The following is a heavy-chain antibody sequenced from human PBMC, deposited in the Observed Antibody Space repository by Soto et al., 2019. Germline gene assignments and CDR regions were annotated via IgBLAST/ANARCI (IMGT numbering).Heavy chain of an antibody. J-gene: IGHJ6*02. CDR2: ISYDGSNK. D-gene: IGHD1-7*01. Sequence: QVQLVESGGGVVQPGRSLRLSCAASGFTFSSYAMHWVRQAPGKGLEWVAVISYDGSNKYYADSVKGRFTISRDNSKNTLYLQMNSLRAEDTAVYYCARAKLELGYYYYGMDVWGQGTTVTVSS. CDR3: ARAKLELGYYYYGMDV. CDR1: GFTFSSYA. V-gene: IGHV3-30-3*01.